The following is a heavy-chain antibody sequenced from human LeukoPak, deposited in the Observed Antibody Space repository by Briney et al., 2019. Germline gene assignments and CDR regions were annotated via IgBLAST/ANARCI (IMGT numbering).Heavy chain of an antibody. D-gene: IGHD6-13*01. CDR2: IYYSGST. Sequence: SETLSLTCTVSGGSISSSSYSWGWIRQPPGKGLEWIGSIYYSGSTYYNPSLKSRVTISVDTSKNQFSLKLSSVTAADTAVYYCARVKYAAAGTTPTYYYYYYMDVWGKGTTVTVSS. V-gene: IGHV4-39*07. CDR3: ARVKYAAAGTTPTYYYYYYMDV. J-gene: IGHJ6*03. CDR1: GGSISSSSYS.